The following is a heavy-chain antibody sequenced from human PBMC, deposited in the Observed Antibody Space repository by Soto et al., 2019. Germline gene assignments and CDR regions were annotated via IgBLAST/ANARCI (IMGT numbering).Heavy chain of an antibody. Sequence: QVHLQESGPGLVKPSETLSLTCTVSGDSISTDYWSWIRQSPGKGLEWIGFIYYGGSTNYNPSLTGRVTISVDTPKSQFSLKLSSVTAADTAVYYCAKNWNWGSLVHWGQGTLVTVSS. J-gene: IGHJ4*02. D-gene: IGHD7-27*01. CDR2: IYYGGST. CDR3: AKNWNWGSLVH. V-gene: IGHV4-59*08. CDR1: GDSISTDY.